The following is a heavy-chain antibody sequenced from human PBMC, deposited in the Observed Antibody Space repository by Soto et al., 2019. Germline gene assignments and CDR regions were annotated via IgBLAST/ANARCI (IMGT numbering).Heavy chain of an antibody. CDR3: ARYWYELSAFDI. Sequence: QLQLQESGPGLVKPSETLSLTCTVSGGSISSSSYYWGWIRQPPGKGLEWIGSIYYSGSTYYNPSLKSRVTISVDTSKNQFSLKLSSVTAADTAVYYCARYWYELSAFDIWGQGTMVTVSS. J-gene: IGHJ3*02. CDR1: GGSISSSSYY. V-gene: IGHV4-39*01. D-gene: IGHD2-8*02. CDR2: IYYSGST.